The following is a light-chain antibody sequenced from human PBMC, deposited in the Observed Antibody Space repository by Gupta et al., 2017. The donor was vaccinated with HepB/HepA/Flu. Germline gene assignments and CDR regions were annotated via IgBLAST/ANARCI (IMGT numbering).Light chain of an antibody. CDR3: QAWDTSLV. J-gene: IGLJ2*01. CDR1: KLGDKY. Sequence: SYELTQPPSVSVSPGQTASITCSGDKLGDKYVCWDQQKPGQSPLLVIYQDTKRPSGIPERFSGSNSGNTATLTISETQTMDEADYYCQAWDTSLVFGGGTRLTVL. V-gene: IGLV3-1*01. CDR2: QDT.